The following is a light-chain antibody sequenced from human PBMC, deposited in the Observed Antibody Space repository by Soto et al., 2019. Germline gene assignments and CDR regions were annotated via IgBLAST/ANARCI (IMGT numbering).Light chain of an antibody. J-gene: IGKJ1*01. Sequence: DIQMTQSPTTLSASIGDSVTITCRASESIRTWLAWYQHKPGKAPKFLIYDASTLQSGVPSRFSGSGSGTEFTLTISSLQPDDFATYYCQQYNNYPRTFGQGTKVEVK. V-gene: IGKV1-5*01. CDR2: DAS. CDR3: QQYNNYPRT. CDR1: ESIRTW.